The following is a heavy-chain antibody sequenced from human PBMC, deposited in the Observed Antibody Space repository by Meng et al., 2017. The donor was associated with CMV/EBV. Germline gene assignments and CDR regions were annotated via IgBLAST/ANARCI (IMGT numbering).Heavy chain of an antibody. CDR1: GGSISSSSYY. V-gene: IGHV4-39*07. CDR3: ARYPPKEPELQGFDP. D-gene: IGHD1-7*01. Sequence: SETLSLTCTVSGGSISSSSYYWGWIRQPPGKGLEWIGSIYYSGSTYYNPSLKSRVTISVDTSKNQFSLKLSSVTAADTAVYYCARYPPKEPELQGFDPWGQGTLVTVSS. J-gene: IGHJ5*02. CDR2: IYYSGST.